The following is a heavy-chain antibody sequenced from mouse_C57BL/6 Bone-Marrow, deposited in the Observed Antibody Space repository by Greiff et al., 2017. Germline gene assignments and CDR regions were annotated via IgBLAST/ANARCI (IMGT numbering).Heavy chain of an antibody. CDR1: GFNIKDDY. CDR2: IDPENGDT. CDR3: TFVYYCGRDAWFAY. J-gene: IGHJ3*01. D-gene: IGHD1-1*01. V-gene: IGHV14-4*01. Sequence: VQLQQSGAELVRPGASVKLSCTASGFNIKDDYMHWVKQRPEQGLAWIGWIDPENGDTEYASKFQGQATITADTSSNTAYLQLSSLTSEDTAVSYGTFVYYCGRDAWFAYWGQGTLVTVSA.